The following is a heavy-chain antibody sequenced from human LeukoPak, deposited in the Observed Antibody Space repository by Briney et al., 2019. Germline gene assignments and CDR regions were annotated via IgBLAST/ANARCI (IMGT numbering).Heavy chain of an antibody. J-gene: IGHJ3*02. CDR3: ARDALDIVVVPAAIWAPHHDAFDI. V-gene: IGHV3-33*01. CDR2: IWYDGSNK. Sequence: GGSLRLSCAATGFTFSSYGMHWVRQAPGKGLEWVAVIWYDGSNKYYADSVKGRFTISRDNPKNTLYLQMNSLRAEDTAVYYCARDALDIVVVPAAIWAPHHDAFDIWGQGTMVTVSS. D-gene: IGHD2-2*02. CDR1: GFTFSSYG.